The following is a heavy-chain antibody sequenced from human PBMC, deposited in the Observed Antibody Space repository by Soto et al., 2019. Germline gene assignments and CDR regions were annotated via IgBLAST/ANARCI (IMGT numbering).Heavy chain of an antibody. CDR3: TTVGGAMFGTSEY. J-gene: IGHJ4*02. V-gene: IGHV3-15*01. Sequence: GSLRLSCAASLFTFSNAWMSWVRQSPWKWLEWVGRINSNTDGGTTDHAAPVKGRFTISRDDSNNTLYLQMNSLKTEATAVDYCTTVGGAMFGTSEYWGLGNRVTVS. CDR2: INSNTDGGTT. D-gene: IGHD3-3*01. CDR1: LFTFSNAW.